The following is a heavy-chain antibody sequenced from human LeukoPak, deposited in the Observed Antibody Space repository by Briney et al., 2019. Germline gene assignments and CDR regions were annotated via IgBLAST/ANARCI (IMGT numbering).Heavy chain of an antibody. CDR3: ASEGGTAQDYYDSSGLDY. D-gene: IGHD3-22*01. J-gene: IGHJ4*02. CDR2: INPNSGGT. V-gene: IGHV1-2*02. Sequence: ASVKVSCKASGYTFTGYYMHWVRQAPGQGLEWMGWINPNSGGTNYAQKFQGRVTMTRDTSISTAYMELSRLRSDDTAVYYCASEGGTAQDYYDSSGLDYWGQGTLVTVSS. CDR1: GYTFTGYY.